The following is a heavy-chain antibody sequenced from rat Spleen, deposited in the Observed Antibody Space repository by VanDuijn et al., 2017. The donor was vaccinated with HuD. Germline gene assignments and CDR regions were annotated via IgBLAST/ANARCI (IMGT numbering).Heavy chain of an antibody. CDR1: GFTFSNYG. J-gene: IGHJ2*01. CDR2: ISNDGGRT. V-gene: IGHV5-29*01. Sequence: EVQLVESGGDLVQPGRSLKLSCAGSGFTFSNYGMAWVRQAPTKGLEWVATISNDGGRTYYRDSVEGRFTISRDNAKSTLNLQMDSLRSEDTATYYCSTAGSGLDYYYAGGFDYWGQGVMVTVSS. D-gene: IGHD1-6*01. CDR3: STAGSGLDYYYAGGFDY.